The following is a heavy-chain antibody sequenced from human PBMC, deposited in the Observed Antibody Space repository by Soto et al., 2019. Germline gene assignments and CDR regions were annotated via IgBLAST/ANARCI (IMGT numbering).Heavy chain of an antibody. J-gene: IGHJ4*02. V-gene: IGHV4-59*08. D-gene: IGHD3-10*01. CDR2: IYYSGST. Sequence: PSETLSLTCTVSGDSISSYYWSWIRQPPGKGLEWIGHIYYSGSTNYNPSLKSRVTISVDTSKNQFSLKLTSVTAADTAVYYCARRSGSGNYYNVHDYWGQGTLVTVSS. CDR3: ARRSGSGNYYNVHDY. CDR1: GDSISSYY.